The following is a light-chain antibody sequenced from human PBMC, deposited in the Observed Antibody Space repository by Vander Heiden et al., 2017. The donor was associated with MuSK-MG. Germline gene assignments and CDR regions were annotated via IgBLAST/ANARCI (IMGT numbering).Light chain of an antibody. CDR3: QQYNNWPPLT. CDR2: GAS. J-gene: IGKJ5*01. V-gene: IGKV3-15*01. Sequence: EIVMTQSPATLSVSPGDSATLPCSASQSVSSNLAWYQQKPGQAPRLLIYGASTRATGIPARFSGSGSGTEFTLTISSRQSEDFAVYYCQQYNNWPPLTFGQGTRLEIK. CDR1: QSVSSN.